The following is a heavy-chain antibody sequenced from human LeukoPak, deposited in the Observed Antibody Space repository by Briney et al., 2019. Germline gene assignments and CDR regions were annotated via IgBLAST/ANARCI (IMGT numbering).Heavy chain of an antibody. V-gene: IGHV3-43*02. CDR2: ISGDGSSH. J-gene: IGHJ4*02. D-gene: IGHD6-19*01. CDR3: AGESESSGWYDY. CDR1: GFMFQDYD. Sequence: GGSQRLSCAPPGFMFQDYDIHWARQAPGKGLEWVSMISGDGSSHFYAGAVEGRFTITRNNSNNFLYLKMNRLRRDDTALYDCAGESESSGWYDYWGQGTLVTVSS.